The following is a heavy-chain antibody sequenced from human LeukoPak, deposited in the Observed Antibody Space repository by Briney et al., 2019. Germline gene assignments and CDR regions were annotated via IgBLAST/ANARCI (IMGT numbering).Heavy chain of an antibody. V-gene: IGHV4-34*01. Sequence: PSETLSLTCAVYGGSFSAYHWIWIRQPPGKGLEWIGKINYSETTNYNPSLKRRVTISVDTSKNQFSLRLTSVTAADTAVYYCARGPPPGATAYGAVDYWGQGTLVTVSS. CDR1: GGSFSAYH. CDR3: ARGPPPGATAYGAVDY. CDR2: INYSETT. D-gene: IGHD3-16*01. J-gene: IGHJ4*02.